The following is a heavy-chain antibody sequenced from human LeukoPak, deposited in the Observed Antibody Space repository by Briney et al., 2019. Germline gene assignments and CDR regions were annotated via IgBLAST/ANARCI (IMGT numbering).Heavy chain of an antibody. CDR3: ARESTPLRGAFDP. D-gene: IGHD5-24*01. CDR2: IDSRDNT. V-gene: IGHV3-53*04. J-gene: IGHJ5*02. CDR1: GFTVRNNH. Sequence: GGSLRRSCAASGFTVRNNHMSWVRQAPGKGLEWVSVIDSRDNTYHADSVKGRFTISRHTSKNTLYLQMNSLRAEDTAVYYCARESTPLRGAFDPWGAGTLVTVSS.